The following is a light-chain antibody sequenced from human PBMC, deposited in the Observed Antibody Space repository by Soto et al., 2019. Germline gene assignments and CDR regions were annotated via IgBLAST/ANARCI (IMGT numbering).Light chain of an antibody. V-gene: IGKV1-9*01. CDR1: PGGIRF. CDR3: QYLHTTPFFFI. Sequence: VQLTQSPSFLSASVGDRVTISCRASPGGIRFLGWYQQKPGEAPKLLIYGTSTLQSGVPSRFSGSGSGTDFTLTGNSLQPEDFASYFCQYLHTTPFFFIFGPGTKRDMK. J-gene: IGKJ3*01. CDR2: GTS.